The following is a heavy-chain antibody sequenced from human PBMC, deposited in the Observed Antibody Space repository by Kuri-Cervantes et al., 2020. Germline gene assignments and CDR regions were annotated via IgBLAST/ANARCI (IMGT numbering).Heavy chain of an antibody. CDR3: AREFDFLDV. CDR2: ISYDGSNK. J-gene: IGHJ6*04. V-gene: IGHV3-30-3*01. D-gene: IGHD3-3*01. Sequence: GGSLRLSCAASGFTFSSYAVHWVRQAPGKGLEWVAVISYDGSNKYYADSVKGRFTISRDNAENSLYLQMNSLRAEDTAVYYCAREFDFLDVWGKGTTVTVSS. CDR1: GFTFSSYA.